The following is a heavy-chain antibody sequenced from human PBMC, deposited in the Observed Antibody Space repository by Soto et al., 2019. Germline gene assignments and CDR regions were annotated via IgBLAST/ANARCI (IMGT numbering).Heavy chain of an antibody. CDR2: INHSGST. D-gene: IGHD3-3*01. J-gene: IGHJ5*02. CDR1: VGSFSGYY. V-gene: IGHV4-34*01. CDR3: ARGPWDSYYDFWSGPRPFDP. Sequence: SETLSLTCAVYVGSFSGYYWSWIRQPPGKGLEWIGEINHSGSTNYNPSLKSRVTISVDTSKNQFSLKLSSVTAADTAVYYCARGPWDSYYDFWSGPRPFDPWGQGTLVTVSS.